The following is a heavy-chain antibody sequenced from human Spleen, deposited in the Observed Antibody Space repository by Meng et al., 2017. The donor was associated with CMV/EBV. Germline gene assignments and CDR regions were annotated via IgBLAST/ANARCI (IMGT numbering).Heavy chain of an antibody. Sequence: GESLKISCAASGFTFSSYAMHWVRQAPGKGLEYVSAISSNGGSTYYADSVKGRFTISRNNARNSVYLQMSSLKVEDTAVYYCARDAVRAPKTGDFYDYFYGLDVWGQGTTVTVSS. V-gene: IGHV3-64*02. J-gene: IGHJ6*02. CDR1: GFTFSSYA. CDR3: ARDAVRAPKTGDFYDYFYGLDV. D-gene: IGHD1-26*01. CDR2: ISSNGGST.